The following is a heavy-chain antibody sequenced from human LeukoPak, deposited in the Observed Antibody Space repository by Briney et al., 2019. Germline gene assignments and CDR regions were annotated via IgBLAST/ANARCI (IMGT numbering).Heavy chain of an antibody. D-gene: IGHD3-3*01. Sequence: GGSLRLSCAASGFTFSSYSMNWVRQAPGKGLEWVSSISSSSSYIYYADSVKGRFTISRDNAKNSLYLQMNSLRAEDTAVYYCASEYRVTIFGVVSRPVDYWGQGTLVTVSS. CDR2: ISSSSSYI. CDR3: ASEYRVTIFGVVSRPVDY. V-gene: IGHV3-21*01. J-gene: IGHJ4*02. CDR1: GFTFSSYS.